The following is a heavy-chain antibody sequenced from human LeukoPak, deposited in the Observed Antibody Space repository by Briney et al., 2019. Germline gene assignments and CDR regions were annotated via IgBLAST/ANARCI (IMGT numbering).Heavy chain of an antibody. J-gene: IGHJ3*02. V-gene: IGHV5-51*01. D-gene: IGHD5-24*01. CDR2: IYPGDSDT. Sequence: GEALKISCKGSGYSFTSYWIGWVRQMPGKGLEWMGIIYPGDSDTRYSPSFQGQVTISADKSISTAYLQWSSLRASDTAMHYCARGVEMATLNAFDIWGQGTMVTVSS. CDR3: ARGVEMATLNAFDI. CDR1: GYSFTSYW.